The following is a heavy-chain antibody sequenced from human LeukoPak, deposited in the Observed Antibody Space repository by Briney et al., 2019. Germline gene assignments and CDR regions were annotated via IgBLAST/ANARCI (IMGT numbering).Heavy chain of an antibody. V-gene: IGHV3-49*03. J-gene: IGHJ4*02. CDR3: TRAHGSGWYLGY. D-gene: IGHD6-19*01. Sequence: GGSLSPSGTGSGLTFGDNPMNWFRQPPGRGREWVGFFRSKAYGGTIEYAASVKGRFTISRDDSKSIAYLQMNSLKTEDTAVYCCTRAHGSGWYLGYWGQGTLVTVSS. CDR1: GLTFGDNP. CDR2: FRSKAYGGTI.